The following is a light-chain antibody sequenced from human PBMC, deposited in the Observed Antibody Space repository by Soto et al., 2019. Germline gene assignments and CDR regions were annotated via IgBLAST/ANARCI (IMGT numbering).Light chain of an antibody. V-gene: IGKV1-6*01. CDR2: AAS. CDR1: QGIRDE. CDR3: QQTHSFPIT. Sequence: AILMTHSPSSMSACIGDKVTITCRASQGIRDELAWYQQKAGKAPNLLISAASNLQSGVPSRFSGSGSGTDFTLTISSLQPDDSATYYRQQTHSFPITCGQGTRLEIK. J-gene: IGKJ5*01.